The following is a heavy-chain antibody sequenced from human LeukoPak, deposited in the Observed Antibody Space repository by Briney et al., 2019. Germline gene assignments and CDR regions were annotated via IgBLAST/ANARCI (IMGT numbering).Heavy chain of an antibody. CDR1: GLTLSDAW. Sequence: GGSLRLSCAASGLTLSDAWLTWVRQAPGKGLEWVARIKSKIDDGLKDYAAPVKGTFTISRDDSENTVYLQINSLKIEDTAMYYCATGRSGYFDSWGQGTLVTVSS. J-gene: IGHJ4*02. V-gene: IGHV3-15*01. CDR3: ATGRSGYFDS. CDR2: IKSKIDDGLK.